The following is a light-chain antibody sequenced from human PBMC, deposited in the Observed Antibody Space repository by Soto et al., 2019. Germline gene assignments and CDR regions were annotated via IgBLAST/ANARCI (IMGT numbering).Light chain of an antibody. CDR3: CSYAGSSTSVV. CDR2: EGS. V-gene: IGLV2-23*01. J-gene: IGLJ2*01. CDR1: SSDVGSDNL. Sequence: QSALTQPASVSGSPGQSITISCTGTSSDVGSDNLVSWYQQHPGKAPKLMIYEGSKRPSGVSHRFSGSKSGNTAALTISGRQAEDEADYSCCSYAGSSTSVVFGGGTKLTVL.